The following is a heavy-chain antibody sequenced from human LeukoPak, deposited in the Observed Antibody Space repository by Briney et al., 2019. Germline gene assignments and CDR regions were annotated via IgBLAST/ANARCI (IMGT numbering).Heavy chain of an antibody. CDR1: GGSFSGYY. D-gene: IGHD3-3*01. Sequence: SETLSLTCSVYGGSFSGYYWSWIRQPPGKGLEWIGEINHSGSTNYNPSLKSRVTISLDTSKNQFSLKLSSVTAADTAVYYCARVVVFGVVSSDYYYYMDVWGKGTTVTVSS. CDR3: ARVVVFGVVSSDYYYYMDV. CDR2: INHSGST. J-gene: IGHJ6*03. V-gene: IGHV4-34*01.